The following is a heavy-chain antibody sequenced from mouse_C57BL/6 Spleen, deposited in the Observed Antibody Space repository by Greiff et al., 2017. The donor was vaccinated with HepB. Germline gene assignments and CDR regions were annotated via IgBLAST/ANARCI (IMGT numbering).Heavy chain of an antibody. Sequence: EVQLVESGGDLVKPGGSLKLSCAASGFTFSSYGMSWVRQTPDKRLEWVATISSGGSYTYYPDSVKGRFTISRDNAKNTLYLQMHSLKSEDTAMYYCARQGTVGYAKDYWGQGTSVTVSS. CDR2: ISSGGSYT. V-gene: IGHV5-6*01. CDR3: ARQGTVGYAKDY. D-gene: IGHD1-1*01. CDR1: GFTFSSYG. J-gene: IGHJ4*01.